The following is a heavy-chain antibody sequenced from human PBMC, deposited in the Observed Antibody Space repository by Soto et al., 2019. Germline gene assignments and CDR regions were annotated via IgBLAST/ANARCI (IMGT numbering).Heavy chain of an antibody. D-gene: IGHD6-19*01. J-gene: IGHJ4*02. V-gene: IGHV3-23*01. CDR3: TAVYYCARDAPNLSGWYYFDY. CDR2: IGIDGNT. Sequence: GVSMRVSCAAAGFNFSSYAMSWVRQATGKGLEWVSAIGIDGNTYYPPSVKGRFTISRDNSKNSLYLQINNLRADDTAGDDDTAVYYCARDAPNLSGWYYFDYWGQGTLVTVSS. CDR1: GFNFSSYA.